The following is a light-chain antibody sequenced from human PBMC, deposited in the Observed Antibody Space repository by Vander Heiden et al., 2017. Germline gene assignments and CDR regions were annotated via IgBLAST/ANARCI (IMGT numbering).Light chain of an antibody. CDR2: SNN. V-gene: IGLV1-47*01. Sequence: QSVLTQPPSASGTPGQRVTISCSGSSSNIGSNYVYWYQQLPGTAPKLLMYSNNQRPSGVPDRFSGSKSGTSASLAISGLRSEDEADYYCATWDDSLRGWVFGGGTKLTAL. J-gene: IGLJ3*02. CDR3: ATWDDSLRGWV. CDR1: SSNIGSNY.